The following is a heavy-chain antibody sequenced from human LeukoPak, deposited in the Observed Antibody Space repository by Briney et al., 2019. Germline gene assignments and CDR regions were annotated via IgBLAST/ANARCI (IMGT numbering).Heavy chain of an antibody. J-gene: IGHJ4*02. V-gene: IGHV3-30*18. CDR1: GFTFKNYG. CDR3: AKGLARFGYGALLDY. CDR2: ISYDGPNK. D-gene: IGHD4/OR15-4a*01. Sequence: GGSLRLPCAASGFTFKNYGMHWVRQAPGKGLEWVAVISYDGPNKYYADSVRGRFTISRDNSKNTQYLQMNSLRSDDTAVYYCAKGLARFGYGALLDYWGQGTLVTVSS.